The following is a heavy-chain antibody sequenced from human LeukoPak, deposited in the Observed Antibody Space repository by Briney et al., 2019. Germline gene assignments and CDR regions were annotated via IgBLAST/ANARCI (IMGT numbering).Heavy chain of an antibody. CDR2: INPNSGGT. CDR1: GYTFTGYY. D-gene: IGHD3-3*01. J-gene: IGHJ6*03. V-gene: IGHV1-2*02. CDR3: AREVTIFGVVTQPRYYYYYMDV. Sequence: ASVKVSCKASGYTFTGYYMHWVRQAPGQGLEWMGWINPNSGGTNYAQKFQGRVTMTRDTSISTAYMELSRLRSDDTAVYYCAREVTIFGVVTQPRYYYYYMDVWGKGTTVTVSS.